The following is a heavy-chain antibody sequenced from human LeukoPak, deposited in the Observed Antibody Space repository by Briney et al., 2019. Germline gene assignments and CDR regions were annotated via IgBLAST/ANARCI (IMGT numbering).Heavy chain of an antibody. CDR3: AKDLWQQLVAP. D-gene: IGHD6-13*01. CDR1: GFTFSSYA. J-gene: IGHJ5*02. Sequence: GGSLRLSSAASGFTFSSYAMSWVRQAPGKGLEWVSAISGSGGSTYYADSVKGRFTISGDNSKNTLYLQMNSLRAEDTAVYYCAKDLWQQLVAPWGQGTLVTVSS. CDR2: ISGSGGST. V-gene: IGHV3-23*01.